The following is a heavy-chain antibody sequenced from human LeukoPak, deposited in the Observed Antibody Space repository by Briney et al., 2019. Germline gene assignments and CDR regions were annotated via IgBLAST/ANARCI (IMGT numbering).Heavy chain of an antibody. D-gene: IGHD3-10*01. CDR2: ISAYNGNT. J-gene: IGHJ5*02. Sequence: ASVKVSCKASGYTFTSYGISWVRQAPGQGLEWMGWISAYNGNTNYAQKLQGRVTMTTDTSTSTAYMELRSLRSDDTAVYYCAREILGSYYYGSGSYGIWFDPWGQGTLVTVSS. V-gene: IGHV1-18*01. CDR1: GYTFTSYG. CDR3: AREILGSYYYGSGSYGIWFDP.